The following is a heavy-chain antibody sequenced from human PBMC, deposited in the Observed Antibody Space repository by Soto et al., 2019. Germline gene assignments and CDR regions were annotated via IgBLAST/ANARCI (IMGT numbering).Heavy chain of an antibody. CDR2: ISYDGSDK. CDR3: VGGQYDFDY. V-gene: IGHV3-30*03. J-gene: IGHJ4*02. CDR1: GFPFTSYG. Sequence: QVQLVESGGGVVQPGRSLRLSCAGSGFPFTSYGMHWVREGPDKGLEWVAVISYDGSDKYYADSVKGRFTISRDNSKNMLYLQMNSLRPEDTASYYCVGGQYDFDYRGQGTLVIVSS. D-gene: IGHD3-10*01.